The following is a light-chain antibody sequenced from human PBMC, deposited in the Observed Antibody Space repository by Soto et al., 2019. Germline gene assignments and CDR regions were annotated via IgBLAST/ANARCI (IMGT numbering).Light chain of an antibody. Sequence: DIQMTQSPSSLSASIGDRITITCRASQSIAGYLNWYQQKPGKAPKLLISAASSLQSGVPSRFSGSGSGPDFTLSISSLQPEDFATYYCQQSYSTPQTVGQGTKVDSK. CDR3: QQSYSTPQT. J-gene: IGKJ1*01. CDR2: AAS. V-gene: IGKV1-39*01. CDR1: QSIAGY.